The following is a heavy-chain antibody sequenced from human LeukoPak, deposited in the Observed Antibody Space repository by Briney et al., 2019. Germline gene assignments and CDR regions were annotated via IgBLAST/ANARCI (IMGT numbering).Heavy chain of an antibody. CDR2: INPNSGGT. J-gene: IGHJ4*02. V-gene: IGHV1-2*02. CDR1: GYTFTGYY. CDR3: ARDGLLWWWGPTDY. D-gene: IGHD2-21*01. Sequence: ASVKVSCKASGYTFTGYYMHWVRQAPGQGLEWMGWINPNSGGTNYAQKFQGRVTMTRDTSISTAYMELSRLRSDDTAVYYCARDGLLWWWGPTDYWGQGTLVTVSS.